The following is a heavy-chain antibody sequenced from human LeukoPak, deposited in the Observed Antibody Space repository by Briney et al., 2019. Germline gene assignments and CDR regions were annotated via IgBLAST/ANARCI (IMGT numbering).Heavy chain of an antibody. CDR2: ISYDGSNK. CDR3: AKDSAFYDSSGYGYFQH. J-gene: IGHJ1*01. V-gene: IGHV3-30*18. CDR1: GFTFSSYG. Sequence: GGSLRLSCAASGFTFSSYGMRWVRQAPGKGLEWVAVISYDGSNKYYADSVKGRFTISRDNSKNTLYLQMNSLRAEDTAVYYCAKDSAFYDSSGYGYFQHWGQGTLVTVSS. D-gene: IGHD3-22*01.